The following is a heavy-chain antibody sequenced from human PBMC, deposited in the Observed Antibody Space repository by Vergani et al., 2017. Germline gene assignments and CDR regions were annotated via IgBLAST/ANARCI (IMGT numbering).Heavy chain of an antibody. V-gene: IGHV3-48*01. CDR3: ARDGWELLDYFYYMDV. Sequence: QLVESGGGWVKPGGSLRLSCVVSGFDFSSYIMTWVRQAPGKGLEWVSFVSTGTKSQSYAESVKGRFTISRDSAKNSLYLQMDSLRAEDTAVYYCARDGWELLDYFYYMDVWGKGTTVTVSS. CDR2: VSTGTKSQ. J-gene: IGHJ6*03. CDR1: GFDFSSYI. D-gene: IGHD1-26*01.